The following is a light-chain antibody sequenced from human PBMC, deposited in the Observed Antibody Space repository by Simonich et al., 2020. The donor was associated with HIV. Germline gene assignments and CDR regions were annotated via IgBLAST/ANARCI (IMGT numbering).Light chain of an antibody. CDR3: QQYNNWPLF. Sequence: EIVMTQSPATLSVSPGEKATLSCRASPSVSSNLAWYQPKPGQAPRLLIYGASTRATGIPARFSGSGSGTEFTLTISSMQSEDVAVYYCQQYNNWPLFFGQGTKLEIK. J-gene: IGKJ2*01. CDR2: GAS. V-gene: IGKV3-15*01. CDR1: PSVSSN.